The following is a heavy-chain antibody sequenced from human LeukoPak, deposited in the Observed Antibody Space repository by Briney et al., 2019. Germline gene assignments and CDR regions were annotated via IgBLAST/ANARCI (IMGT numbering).Heavy chain of an antibody. CDR1: GVSFSGYY. V-gene: IGHV4-34*01. J-gene: IGHJ4*02. Sequence: PSETLSLTCAVYGVSFSGYYWSWIRQPPGKGLEWIGEINHSGSTNYNPSLKSRVTISVDTSKNQFSLKLSSVTAADTAVYYCARLTGYYWSVVTYWGQGTLVTVSS. CDR2: INHSGST. D-gene: IGHD3-9*01. CDR3: ARLTGYYWSVVTY.